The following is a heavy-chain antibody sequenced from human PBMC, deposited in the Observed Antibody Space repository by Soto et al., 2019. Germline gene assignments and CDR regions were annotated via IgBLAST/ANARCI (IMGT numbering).Heavy chain of an antibody. V-gene: IGHV1-2*02. D-gene: IGHD5-12*01. J-gene: IGHJ6*02. CDR3: AREKIVAGFYYGLDV. CDR2: INANSGGA. CDR1: GYTFTGYY. Sequence: QVQLVQSGAEVKKPGASVRVSCKGLGYTFTGYYIHWIRQAPGQGLEWLAWINANSGGASHAQKFQGRVTMTRNTSISTVYMELSRLTSDDTAVYYCAREKIVAGFYYGLDVWGQGPTVTVSS.